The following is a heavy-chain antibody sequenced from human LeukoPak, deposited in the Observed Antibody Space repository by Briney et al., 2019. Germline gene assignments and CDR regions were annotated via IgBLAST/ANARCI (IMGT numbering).Heavy chain of an antibody. CDR2: IRSKADSYAT. D-gene: IGHD1-26*01. Sequence: GGSLRLSCAASGFSFSDSGMHWVRQASGKGLEWVGHIRSKADSYATVYAASVKGRFTITRDDSENTAYLQMNSLKTEDTAVYYCATFPSGSWSAYWGQGTLVTVSS. CDR1: GFSFSDSG. V-gene: IGHV3-73*01. CDR3: ATFPSGSWSAY. J-gene: IGHJ4*02.